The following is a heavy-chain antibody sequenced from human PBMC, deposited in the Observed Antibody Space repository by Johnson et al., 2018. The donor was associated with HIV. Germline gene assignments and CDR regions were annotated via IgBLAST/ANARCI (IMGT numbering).Heavy chain of an antibody. CDR1: GFTFSSYA. V-gene: IGHV3-NL1*01. CDR2: IYSDGST. CDR3: ARRTVTALFDI. J-gene: IGHJ3*02. D-gene: IGHD4-17*01. Sequence: QVQLVESGGGVVQPGRSLRLSCAASGFTFSSYAMHWVRQAPGRGLEWVSLIYSDGSTYYADSVKGRFTISRDNSKNSLYLQMNSLRAEDTAVYYCARRTVTALFDIWGHGTLVTVSS.